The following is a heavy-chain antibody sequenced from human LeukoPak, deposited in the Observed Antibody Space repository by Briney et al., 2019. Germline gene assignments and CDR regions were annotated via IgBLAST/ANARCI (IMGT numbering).Heavy chain of an antibody. Sequence: SQTLSLTCAVSGGSTNSGGYSRSWIRQPPGKGLEWIGYIYDSGSTYYNPSLKSRVTISVDRSKNQFSLKLSSVTAADTAVYYCARAITMVRGVRPFDYWGQGTLVTVSS. V-gene: IGHV4-30-2*01. J-gene: IGHJ4*02. CDR2: IYDSGST. CDR3: ARAITMVRGVRPFDY. CDR1: GGSTNSGGYS. D-gene: IGHD3-10*01.